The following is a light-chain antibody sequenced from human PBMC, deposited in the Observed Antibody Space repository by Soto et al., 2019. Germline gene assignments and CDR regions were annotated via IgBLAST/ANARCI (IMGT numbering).Light chain of an antibody. CDR3: QQYGSSPPT. Sequence: EIVMTQSPATLSVSPGERATLSCRASQSVSSHFLAWYQQKPGQAPRLLIYGASSRATGIPDRFSGSGSGTDFTLTISRLEPEDFAVYYCQQYGSSPPTFGQGTMVDI. V-gene: IGKV3-20*01. CDR1: QSVSSHF. CDR2: GAS. J-gene: IGKJ1*01.